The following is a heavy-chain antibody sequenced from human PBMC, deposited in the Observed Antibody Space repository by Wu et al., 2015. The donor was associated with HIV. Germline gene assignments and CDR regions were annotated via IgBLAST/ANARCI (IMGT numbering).Heavy chain of an antibody. CDR2: INPNSGGT. V-gene: IGHV1-2*02. Sequence: QVQLVQSGAEMKKPGASVKVSCKASGYTFTGYYMHWVRQAPGQGLEWMGWINPNSGGTNYAQKFQGRVTMTRDTSISTAYMELSRLRSDDTAVYYCARERDIVVVVAATRAFDIWGQGTMVTVSS. CDR1: GYTFTGYY. D-gene: IGHD2-15*01. CDR3: ARERDIVVVVAATRAFDI. J-gene: IGHJ3*02.